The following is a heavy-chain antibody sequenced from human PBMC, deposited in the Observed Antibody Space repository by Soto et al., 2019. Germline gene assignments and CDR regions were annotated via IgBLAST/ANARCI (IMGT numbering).Heavy chain of an antibody. CDR1: GFTFSGSA. D-gene: IGHD6-19*01. CDR3: TSTVAGTVDY. V-gene: IGHV3-73*01. CDR2: IRSKANSYAT. Sequence: EVQLVESGGGLVQPGGSLKLSCAASGFTFSGSAMHWVRQASGKGLEWVGRIRSKANSYATAYAASVKGRFTISRDDSKNMAYLQMNSLKTEDTAVYYCTSTVAGTVDYWGQGTLVTVSS. J-gene: IGHJ4*02.